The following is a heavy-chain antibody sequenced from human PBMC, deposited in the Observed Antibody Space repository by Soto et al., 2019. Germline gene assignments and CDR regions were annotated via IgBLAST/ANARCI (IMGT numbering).Heavy chain of an antibody. CDR1: CGSISSSSYY. CDR3: ARHPPSSSWGLPGADV. Sequence: PSETLSHTCTVSCGSISSSSYYGGCIRPPPGTGAEWIACICYSESTYCTPSLPSRVTLAADTSNSQFTLKLRSVTAADAAVYSSARHPPSSSWGLPGADVWGQGTTVTVSS. CDR2: ICYSEST. D-gene: IGHD2-2*01. J-gene: IGHJ6*02. V-gene: IGHV4-39*01.